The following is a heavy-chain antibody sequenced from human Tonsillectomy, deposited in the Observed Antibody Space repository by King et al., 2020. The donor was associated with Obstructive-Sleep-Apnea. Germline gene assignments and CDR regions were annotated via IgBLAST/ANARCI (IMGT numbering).Heavy chain of an antibody. V-gene: IGHV3-9*01. CDR1: GFTFDDYA. Sequence: EVQLVESGGGLEQPGGSLRLSCAASGFTFDDYAMHWVRQAPGKGLEWVSGISWNSGSIDYADSVKGRFTISRDNAKNSLYLQMYSLRADDTALYYCAKGLSQQWLAGYFDYWGQGSLVTVSS. D-gene: IGHD6-19*01. CDR3: AKGLSQQWLAGYFDY. CDR2: ISWNSGSI. J-gene: IGHJ4*02.